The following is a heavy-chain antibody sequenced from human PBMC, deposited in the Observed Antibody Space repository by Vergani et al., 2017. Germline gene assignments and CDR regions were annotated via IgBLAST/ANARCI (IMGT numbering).Heavy chain of an antibody. CDR1: GFTFDDYP. CDR3: ARAVTGFGGVIPSYYFDY. CDR2: ISWNSGSI. J-gene: IGHJ4*02. V-gene: IGHV3-9*01. D-gene: IGHD3-16*02. Sequence: EVQLVESGGGLVQPGRSLRLSCAASGFTFDDYPMHWVRQAPGKGLEWVSGISWNSGSIGYADSVKGRFTISRDNAKNSLYLQMNSLRTEDTALYYCARAVTGFGGVIPSYYFDYWGQGTLVTVSS.